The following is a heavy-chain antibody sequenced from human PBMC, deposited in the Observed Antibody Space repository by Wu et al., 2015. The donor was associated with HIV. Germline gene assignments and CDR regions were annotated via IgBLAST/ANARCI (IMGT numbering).Heavy chain of an antibody. CDR2: LNPNNGGT. J-gene: IGHJ4*02. CDR3: ATYYGPESSFDY. D-gene: IGHD3-10*01. V-gene: IGHV1-2*02. Sequence: QVQLVQSGAEVKKPGASVKVSCKASGYTFTGYYMHWVRQAPGQGLEWMGWLNPNNGGTNYAQKFQGRVTMTRDTSISTVYMELSRLRSDDTAVYYCATYYGPESSFDYVGPGNAGHRLL. CDR1: GYTFTGYY.